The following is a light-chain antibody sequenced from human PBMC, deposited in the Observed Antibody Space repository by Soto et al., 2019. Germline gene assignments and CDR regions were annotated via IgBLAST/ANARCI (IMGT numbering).Light chain of an antibody. CDR1: SSDIGRYKF. CDR2: EGT. J-gene: IGLJ2*01. CDR3: SSSTNTNTLVI. Sequence: QSVLTQPASVSGSPGQSVTISCTGTSSDIGRYKFVSWFQQHSGKAPKLLIFEGTNRPSGVSNRFSGSKSGNTASLTISGLQAEDEAIYFCSSSTNTNTLVIFGGGTKLTVL. V-gene: IGLV2-14*01.